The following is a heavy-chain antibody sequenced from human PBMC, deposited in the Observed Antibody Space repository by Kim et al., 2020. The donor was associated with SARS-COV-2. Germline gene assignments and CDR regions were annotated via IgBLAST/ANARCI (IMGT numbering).Heavy chain of an antibody. D-gene: IGHD2-2*03. Sequence: ASVKVSCKASGYTFTSYGISWVRQAPGQGLEWMGWISAYNGNTNYAQKLQGRVTMTTDTSTSTAYMELRSLRSDDTAVYYCARVDIVVVPAAIEGGYYYGMDVWGQGTTVTVSS. J-gene: IGHJ6*02. CDR3: ARVDIVVVPAAIEGGYYYGMDV. V-gene: IGHV1-18*04. CDR2: ISAYNGNT. CDR1: GYTFTSYG.